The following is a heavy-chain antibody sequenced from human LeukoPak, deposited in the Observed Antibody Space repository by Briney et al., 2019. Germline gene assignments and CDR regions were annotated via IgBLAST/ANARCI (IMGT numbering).Heavy chain of an antibody. V-gene: IGHV4-28*01. Sequence: VKPSDTLSLTCAVSGYSMSSSNWWGWIRQPPGKGLEWIGYIYYSGSTYYNPSLKSRVTMSVDTSKNQFSLKLSSVTAVDTAVYYCARNGGVYGNAFDYWGQGTLVTVSS. CDR1: GYSMSSSNW. CDR3: ARNGGVYGNAFDY. CDR2: IYYSGST. J-gene: IGHJ4*02. D-gene: IGHD1-1*01.